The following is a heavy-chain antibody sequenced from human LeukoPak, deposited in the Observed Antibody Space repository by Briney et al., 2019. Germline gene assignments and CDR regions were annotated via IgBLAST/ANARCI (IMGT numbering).Heavy chain of an antibody. J-gene: IGHJ4*02. D-gene: IGHD3-22*01. CDR3: AKSITMIVVVITTFDY. V-gene: IGHV3-23*01. CDR2: ISGSGSST. Sequence: PGGSLRLSCAASGFTFSNAWMSWVRQAPGKGLEWVSGISGSGSSTSYADSVKGRFTISRDNSKNTLYLRMNSLRAEDTAVYYCAKSITMIVVVITTFDYWGQGTLVTVSS. CDR1: GFTFSNAW.